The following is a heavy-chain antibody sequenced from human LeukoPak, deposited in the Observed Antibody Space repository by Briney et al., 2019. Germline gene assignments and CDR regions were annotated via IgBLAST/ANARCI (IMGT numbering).Heavy chain of an antibody. D-gene: IGHD3-22*01. Sequence: ASVKVSCKASGYTFTSYDINWVRQATGQGLEWMGWMNPNSGNTGYAQKFQGRVTITRNTSISTAYMELSSLRSEDTAVYYCAREAYDSSGYYYLGLYYYYYMDVWGKGTTVTVSS. CDR2: MNPNSGNT. V-gene: IGHV1-8*03. CDR1: GYTFTSYD. CDR3: AREAYDSSGYYYLGLYYYYYMDV. J-gene: IGHJ6*03.